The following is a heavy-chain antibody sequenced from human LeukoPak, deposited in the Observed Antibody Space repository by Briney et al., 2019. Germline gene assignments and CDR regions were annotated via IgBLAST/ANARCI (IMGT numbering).Heavy chain of an antibody. Sequence: PSETLSLTCTVSDDSITMYYWSWIRQPAGKGLEWIGRISGSGTITYNPALQSRLTISIDTSKNPFSLKLMSVTAADTAVYYCARDSGTTGEVKFDPWGQGTLVTVSS. J-gene: IGHJ5*02. CDR2: ISGSGTI. V-gene: IGHV4-4*07. CDR1: DDSITMYY. CDR3: ARDSGTTGEVKFDP. D-gene: IGHD3-10*01.